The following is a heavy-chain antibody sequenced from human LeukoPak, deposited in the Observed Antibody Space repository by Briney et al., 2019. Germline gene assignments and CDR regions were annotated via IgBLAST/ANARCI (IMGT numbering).Heavy chain of an antibody. Sequence: ASVKVSCKTSGYTFTSYGISWVRQAPGQGLEWVGWISTYNGNTNSAQKLQGRLTMTTDTTTTTAYMDLRSLRPDDTAVYYCATSYGSGTSLDYWGQGTLVTVSS. CDR1: GYTFTSYG. D-gene: IGHD3-10*01. J-gene: IGHJ4*02. CDR3: ATSYGSGTSLDY. V-gene: IGHV1-18*01. CDR2: ISTYNGNT.